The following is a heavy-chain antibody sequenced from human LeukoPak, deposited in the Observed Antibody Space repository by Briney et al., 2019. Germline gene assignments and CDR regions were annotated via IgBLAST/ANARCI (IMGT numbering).Heavy chain of an antibody. CDR3: ATDRYCSSTSCYDAFDI. D-gene: IGHD2-2*01. Sequence: ASVKVSCKVSEYTLTELSMHWVRQAPGKGLEWMGGFDPEDGETIYAQKFQGRVTMTEDTSTGTAYMELSSLRSEDTAVYYCATDRYCSSTSCYDAFDIWGQGTMVTVSS. CDR2: FDPEDGET. J-gene: IGHJ3*02. V-gene: IGHV1-24*01. CDR1: EYTLTELS.